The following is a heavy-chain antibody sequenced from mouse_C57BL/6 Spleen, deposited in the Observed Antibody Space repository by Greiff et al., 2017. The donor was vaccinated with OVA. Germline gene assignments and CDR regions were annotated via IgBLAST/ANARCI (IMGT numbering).Heavy chain of an antibody. Sequence: EVQLVESGGDLVKPGGSLKLSCAASGFTFSSYGMSWVRQTPDKRLEWVATISSGGSYTYYPDSVKGRFTNSRDNAKNTLYIQMSSMKSEDTAVYYCARQITTVVATGGFDYWGQGTTLTVSS. CDR2: ISSGGSYT. CDR3: ARQITTVVATGGFDY. D-gene: IGHD1-1*01. J-gene: IGHJ2*01. V-gene: IGHV5-6*01. CDR1: GFTFSSYG.